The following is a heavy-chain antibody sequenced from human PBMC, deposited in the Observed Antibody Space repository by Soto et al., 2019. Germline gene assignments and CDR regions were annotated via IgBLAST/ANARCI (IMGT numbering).Heavy chain of an antibody. CDR2: INHSGST. D-gene: IGHD3-10*01. CDR3: ARDKITGIFDY. Sequence: SETLSLTCAVYGGSFSGYYWTWIRQPPWTGLEWIGEINHSGSTNYNPSLKSRVTISVDTSKNQFSLKLTSVTAADTAVYYCARDKITGIFDYWGQGTLVTVS. J-gene: IGHJ4*02. V-gene: IGHV4-34*01. CDR1: GGSFSGYY.